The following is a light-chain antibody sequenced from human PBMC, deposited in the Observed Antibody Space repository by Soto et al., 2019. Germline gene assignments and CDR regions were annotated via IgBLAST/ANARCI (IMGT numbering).Light chain of an antibody. CDR1: NIGANS. J-gene: IGLJ2*01. CDR3: QVWHSSRGV. CDR2: DDS. Sequence: SYELTQTPSVSVAPGQTARITCGGDNIGANSVHWYQQKPGQAPILVVYDDSDRPSGIPERSSGSNSGNTAALTITRVEGGDEADYYCQVWHSSRGVFGGGTKLTVL. V-gene: IGLV3-21*02.